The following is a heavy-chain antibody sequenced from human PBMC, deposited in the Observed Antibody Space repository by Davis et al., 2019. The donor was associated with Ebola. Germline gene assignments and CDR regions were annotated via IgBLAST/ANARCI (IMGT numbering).Heavy chain of an antibody. Sequence: GESLKISCAASGFIFSHYWMSWVRQAPGKGPEWVAIIKQDGGEKYYVDSVKGRFTISRDNAKNSLFLQMNSLRAEDTALYYCASGDGRGNSYDMDVWGQGTTVTVPS. J-gene: IGHJ6*02. V-gene: IGHV3-7*03. D-gene: IGHD4-23*01. CDR2: IKQDGGEK. CDR3: ASGDGRGNSYDMDV. CDR1: GFIFSHYW.